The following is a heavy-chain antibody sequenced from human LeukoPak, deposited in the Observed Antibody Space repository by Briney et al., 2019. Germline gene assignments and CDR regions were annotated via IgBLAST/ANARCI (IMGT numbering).Heavy chain of an antibody. D-gene: IGHD1-26*01. V-gene: IGHV3-30*03. Sequence: GRSLRLSCAASGFTFSSYGMHWVRQAPGKGLEWVAVISYDGSNKYYADSVKGRFTISRDNAKNSLYLQMNSLRAEDTALYYCARVSVITQYNGSPDYFASWGQGTLLTVSS. CDR1: GFTFSSYG. J-gene: IGHJ4*02. CDR2: ISYDGSNK. CDR3: ARVSVITQYNGSPDYFAS.